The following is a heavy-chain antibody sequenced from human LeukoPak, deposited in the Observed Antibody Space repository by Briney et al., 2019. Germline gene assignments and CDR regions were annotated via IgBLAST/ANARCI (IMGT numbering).Heavy chain of an antibody. CDR1: GFTFGKYW. Sequence: GGSLRLSCVASGFTFGKYWMSWVRQAPGKGLEWVALIWYDGSNKYYTDSVKGRLTISRDNSKNTLYLQMNSLRAGDTAIYYCAREGPRGNSQFGYWGQGTLVTVSS. V-gene: IGHV3-33*07. D-gene: IGHD2/OR15-2a*01. CDR2: IWYDGSNK. CDR3: AREGPRGNSQFGY. J-gene: IGHJ4*02.